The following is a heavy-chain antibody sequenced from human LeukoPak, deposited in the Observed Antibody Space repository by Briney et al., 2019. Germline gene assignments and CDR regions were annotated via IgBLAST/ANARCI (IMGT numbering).Heavy chain of an antibody. Sequence: SGGSLRLSCAASGFTFSSYSMNWVRQAPGKGLEWVSSISSSSSYIYYADSVKGRFTISRDNAKNSLHLQMNSLRAEDTAVYYCARAGGPEGWFDPWGQGTLVTVSS. CDR2: ISSSSSYI. CDR1: GFTFSSYS. V-gene: IGHV3-21*01. CDR3: ARAGGPEGWFDP. J-gene: IGHJ5*02. D-gene: IGHD3-10*01.